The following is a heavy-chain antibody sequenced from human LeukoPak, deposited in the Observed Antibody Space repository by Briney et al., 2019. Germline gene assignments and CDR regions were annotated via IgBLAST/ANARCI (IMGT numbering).Heavy chain of an antibody. J-gene: IGHJ5*02. CDR2: IIPIFGTA. Sequence: SVKVSCKASGGTFSSYAISWVRQAPGQGLEWMGGIIPIFGTANYAQKFQGRVTITADKSTSTAYMELSSLRSEDTAVYYCAREVTMVRGVITINWFDPWAREPWSPSPQ. CDR1: GGTFSSYA. CDR3: AREVTMVRGVITINWFDP. D-gene: IGHD3-10*01. V-gene: IGHV1-69*06.